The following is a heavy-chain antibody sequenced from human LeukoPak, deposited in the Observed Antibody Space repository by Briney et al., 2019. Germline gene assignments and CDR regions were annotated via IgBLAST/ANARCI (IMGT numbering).Heavy chain of an antibody. CDR3: ARATTSSGWYYGGWFDP. CDR2: IYYSGNT. CDR1: GGSISSGGYY. V-gene: IGHV4-31*03. J-gene: IGHJ5*02. D-gene: IGHD6-19*01. Sequence: SQTLSLTCTVSGGSISSGGYYWSWFRQHPGKGLEWLGYIYYSGNTYYNPSLKSRVTISVDTSGNQFSLKLSSVTAADTAVYYCARATTSSGWYYGGWFDPWGQGTLVTVSS.